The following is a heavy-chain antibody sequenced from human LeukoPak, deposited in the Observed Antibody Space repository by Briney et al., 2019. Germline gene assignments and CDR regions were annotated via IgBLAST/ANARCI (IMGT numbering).Heavy chain of an antibody. V-gene: IGHV5-51*01. D-gene: IGHD6-6*01. Sequence: GESLKISCKGSGYSFTNYWIGWVRQMPGKGLEWMGIIYPGDSDTRYSPSFQGQVTIPADKSISTAYLQWSSLKASDTAMYYCARVAKTGFSSSSDYFDYWGQGTLVTVSS. CDR2: IYPGDSDT. J-gene: IGHJ4*02. CDR3: ARVAKTGFSSSSDYFDY. CDR1: GYSFTNYW.